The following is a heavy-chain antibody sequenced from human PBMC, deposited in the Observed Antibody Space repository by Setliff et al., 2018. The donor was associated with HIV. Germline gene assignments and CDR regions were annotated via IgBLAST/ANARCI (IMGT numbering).Heavy chain of an antibody. CDR2: IRSKAYGGTT. J-gene: IGHJ4*02. CDR1: GFTFGDYG. D-gene: IGHD3-3*01. CDR3: TRGVHDFWSGFPLSY. V-gene: IGHV3-49*04. Sequence: PGGSLRLSCTASGFTFGDYGMSWVRQAPGKGLEWVGFIRSKAYGGTTEYAASVKGRFSISREDSKGIAYLQMNGLKTEDTAVYYCTRGVHDFWSGFPLSYWGQGTLVTVSS.